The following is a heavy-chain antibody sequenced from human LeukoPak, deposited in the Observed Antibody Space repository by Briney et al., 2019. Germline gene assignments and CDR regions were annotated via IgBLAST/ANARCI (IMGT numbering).Heavy chain of an antibody. Sequence: SETLSLTCTVSGGSISSYYWSWIRQPAGKGLGWIGRIYTSGSTNYNPSLKSRVTMSVDTSKNQFSLKLSSVTAADTAVYYCARSITMVRGVIKYSWFDPWGQGTLVTVSS. CDR3: ARSITMVRGVIKYSWFDP. J-gene: IGHJ5*02. D-gene: IGHD3-10*01. CDR2: IYTSGST. V-gene: IGHV4-4*07. CDR1: GGSISSYY.